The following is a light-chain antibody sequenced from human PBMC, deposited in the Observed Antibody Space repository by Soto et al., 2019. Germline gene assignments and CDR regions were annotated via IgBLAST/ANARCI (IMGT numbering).Light chain of an antibody. CDR3: QKYYSTPPWT. CDR1: QSVLYSSNNKNY. Sequence: DIVMTQSPDSLAVSLGERATINCKSSQSVLYSSNNKNYLAWYQQKPGQPPKLLIYWASTRESGVPDRFSGSGSGTDFALTISSLQAEDLAVYYCQKYYSTPPWTFGQGTKVEIK. CDR2: WAS. J-gene: IGKJ1*01. V-gene: IGKV4-1*01.